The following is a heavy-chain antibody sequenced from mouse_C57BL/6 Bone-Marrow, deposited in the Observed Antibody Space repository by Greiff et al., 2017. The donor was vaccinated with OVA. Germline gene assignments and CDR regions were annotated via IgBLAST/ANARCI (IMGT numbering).Heavy chain of an antibody. D-gene: IGHD1-1*01. CDR2: IDPSDSET. CDR1: GYTFTSYW. Sequence: VQLQQPGAELVRPGSSVKLSCKASGYTFTSYWMHWVKQRPIQGLEWIGNIDPSDSETHYNQKFKDKATLTVDKSSSTAYMQLSSLTSEDSAVYYCARLAYGSSYDWYFDVWGTGTTVTVSS. CDR3: ARLAYGSSYDWYFDV. J-gene: IGHJ1*03. V-gene: IGHV1-52*01.